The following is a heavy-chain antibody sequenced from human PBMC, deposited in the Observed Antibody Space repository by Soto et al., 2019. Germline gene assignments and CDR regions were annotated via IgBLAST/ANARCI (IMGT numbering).Heavy chain of an antibody. V-gene: IGHV3-74*01. CDR3: VRVPTGGYAFSLDDY. CDR2: INSDGSTT. J-gene: IGHJ4*02. CDR1: GFTFSSYW. Sequence: EVQLVESGGGLVQPGGSLRLSCAASGFTFSSYWMHWVRQAPGKGLAWVSRINSDGSTTTYADSVKGRFTISRDNAKNTLYLQMNSLRAEDTAVYYCVRVPTGGYAFSLDDYWGQGTPVTVSS. D-gene: IGHD5-12*01.